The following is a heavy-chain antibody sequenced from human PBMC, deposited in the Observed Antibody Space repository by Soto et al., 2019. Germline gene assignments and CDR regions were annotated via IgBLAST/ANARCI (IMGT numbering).Heavy chain of an antibody. J-gene: IGHJ4*02. V-gene: IGHV1-46*01. CDR2: INPSGGST. Sequence: ASVKVSCKASGYTFTSYYMHWVQQAPGQGLEWMGIINPSGGSTSYAQKFQGRVTMTRDTSTSTVYMELSSLRSEDTAVYYCARLGRDYDSSAHGPFAYWGQGTLVTVSS. CDR1: GYTFTSYY. D-gene: IGHD3-22*01. CDR3: ARLGRDYDSSAHGPFAY.